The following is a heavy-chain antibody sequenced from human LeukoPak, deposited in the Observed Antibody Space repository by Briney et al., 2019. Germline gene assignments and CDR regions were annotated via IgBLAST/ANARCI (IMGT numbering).Heavy chain of an antibody. D-gene: IGHD6-13*01. Sequence: KPSETLSLTCAVYGGSFSTYYWTWIRQPPGRGLEWIGEIDQSGSSNYNPSLMSRVTISVDTSKNQFSLKLSFVTAADTAVYYCARGPVAAAGNGYFDYWGQGTLVTVSS. CDR1: GGSFSTYY. CDR3: ARGPVAAAGNGYFDY. CDR2: IDQSGSS. J-gene: IGHJ4*02. V-gene: IGHV4-34*01.